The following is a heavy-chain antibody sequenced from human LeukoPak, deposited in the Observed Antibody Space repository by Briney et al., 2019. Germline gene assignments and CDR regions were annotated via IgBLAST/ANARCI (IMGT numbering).Heavy chain of an antibody. CDR3: ARGPPRLNWFDP. J-gene: IGHJ5*02. D-gene: IGHD6-25*01. CDR2: IDGGNGNT. Sequence: ASVKVSCKASGYTFTSYAMHWVRQAPGQRLEWMGWIDGGNGNTKYSQKLQGRVTITRDTSASTAYMGLRSLRFEDTAVFYCARGPPRLNWFDPWGQGTLVTVPS. CDR1: GYTFTSYA. V-gene: IGHV1-3*01.